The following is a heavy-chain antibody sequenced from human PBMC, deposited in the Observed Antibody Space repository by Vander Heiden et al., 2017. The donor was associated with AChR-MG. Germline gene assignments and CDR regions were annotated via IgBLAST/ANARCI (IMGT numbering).Heavy chain of an antibody. J-gene: IGHJ4*02. Sequence: VQLVECGGGGVQPGGSRRLPCGACGFTFGSYGMHWVRQAPGKGLEWVAFIRYDGSNKYYADSVKGRFTISRDNSKNTLYLQMNSLRAEDTAVYYCAKDGAQVTTGFFDYWGQGTLVTVSS. V-gene: IGHV3-30*02. CDR1: GFTFGSYG. CDR2: IRYDGSNK. CDR3: AKDGAQVTTGFFDY. D-gene: IGHD4-17*01.